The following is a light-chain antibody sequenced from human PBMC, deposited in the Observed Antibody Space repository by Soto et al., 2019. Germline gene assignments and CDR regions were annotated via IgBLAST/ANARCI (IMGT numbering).Light chain of an antibody. V-gene: IGKV1-5*03. J-gene: IGKJ1*01. Sequence: DIQMTQSPSTLSASVGDRVTITCRASQSISSWLAWYQQKPGKAPKLLIYKASSLKSGVPSRFSGSGSGTEFTLTISCLQPDDFATYYCQQYNSHSTFGQGTKVEIK. CDR3: QQYNSHST. CDR1: QSISSW. CDR2: KAS.